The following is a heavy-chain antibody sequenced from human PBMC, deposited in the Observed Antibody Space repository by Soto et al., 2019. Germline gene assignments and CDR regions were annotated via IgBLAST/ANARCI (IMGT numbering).Heavy chain of an antibody. CDR1: GGSFSGYY. Sequence: QVQLQQWGAGLLKPSETLSLTCAVYGGSFSGYYWSWIRQPPGKGLEWIGEINHSGSTNYNPSLRCRVTRSVDTSKTHFSLKLSSVTAADTAVYYCARSLKGAMAGVDYWGQGTLVTVSS. V-gene: IGHV4-34*01. CDR3: ARSLKGAMAGVDY. CDR2: INHSGST. D-gene: IGHD6-19*01. J-gene: IGHJ4*02.